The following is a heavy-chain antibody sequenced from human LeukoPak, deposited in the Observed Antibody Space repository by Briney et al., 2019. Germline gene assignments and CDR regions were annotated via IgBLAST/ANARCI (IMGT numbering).Heavy chain of an antibody. Sequence: PSETLSLTCTVSGGPISSSSYYWGWIRQPPGKGLGWIGSIYYSGSTYYNPSLKSRVTISVDTSKNQFSLKLSSVAAADTAVYYCARSVPIAAAGTDWFDPWGQGTLVTVSS. CDR1: GGPISSSSYY. D-gene: IGHD6-13*01. CDR3: ARSVPIAAAGTDWFDP. J-gene: IGHJ5*02. CDR2: IYYSGST. V-gene: IGHV4-39*01.